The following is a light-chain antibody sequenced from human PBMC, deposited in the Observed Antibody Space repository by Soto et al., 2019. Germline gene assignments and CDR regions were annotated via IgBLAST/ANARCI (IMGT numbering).Light chain of an antibody. CDR1: QSISSY. Sequence: DIQMTQSPSSLSASVGDRVTITCRASQSISSYLNWYQQKPGKAPKLLIYAAPSLQSGVPSRFSGSGSGTDFTLTISSLQPEDFATYYCQQSYSTLVTFGQGTKVHIK. CDR3: QQSYSTLVT. V-gene: IGKV1-39*01. J-gene: IGKJ1*01. CDR2: AAP.